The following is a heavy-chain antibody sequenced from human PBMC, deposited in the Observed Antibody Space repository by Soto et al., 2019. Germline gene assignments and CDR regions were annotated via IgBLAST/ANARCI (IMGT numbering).Heavy chain of an antibody. CDR2: IKQDGSEK. CDR3: ARGDYYGSGSYSGLDY. J-gene: IGHJ4*02. CDR1: GFTFSSYW. D-gene: IGHD3-10*01. V-gene: IGHV3-7*03. Sequence: PGGSLRLSCAASGFTFSSYWMSWVRQAPGKGLEWVANIKQDGSEKYYVDSVKGRFTISRDNAENSLYLQMNSLRAEDTAVYYCARGDYYGSGSYSGLDYWGQGTLVTVSS.